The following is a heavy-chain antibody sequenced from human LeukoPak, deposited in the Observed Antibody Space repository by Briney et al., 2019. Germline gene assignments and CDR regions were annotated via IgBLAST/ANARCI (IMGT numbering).Heavy chain of an antibody. V-gene: IGHV3-11*05. D-gene: IGHD3-22*01. CDR3: ARVGPRTYDSSGYFDY. CDR2: ISSSSSYT. CDR1: GFTFSDYY. J-gene: IGHJ4*02. Sequence: GGSLRLSCAASGFTFSDYYMSWIRQAPGKGLGWVSYISSSSSYTNYADSVKGRFTISRDNAKNSLYLQMNSLRAEDTAVYYCARVGPRTYDSSGYFDYWGQGTLVTVSS.